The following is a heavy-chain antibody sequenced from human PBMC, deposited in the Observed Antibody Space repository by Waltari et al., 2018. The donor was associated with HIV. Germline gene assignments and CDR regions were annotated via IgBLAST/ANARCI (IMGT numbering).Heavy chain of an antibody. V-gene: IGHV3-21*01. Sequence: DVQLVESGGGLVKPGGSLRLSCAASGFTFSSYSMNWVRQAPGKGLEWFSSISSSSSYIYYADSVKGRFTISRDNAKNSLYLQMNSLRAEDTAVYYCARDFWGGYYYGMDVWGQGTTVTVSS. J-gene: IGHJ6*02. CDR1: GFTFSSYS. CDR3: ARDFWGGYYYGMDV. CDR2: ISSSSSYI. D-gene: IGHD3-16*01.